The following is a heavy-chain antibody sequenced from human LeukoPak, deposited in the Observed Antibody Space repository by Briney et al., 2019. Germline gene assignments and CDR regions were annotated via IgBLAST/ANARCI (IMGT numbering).Heavy chain of an antibody. J-gene: IGHJ4*02. CDR2: IYHSGSP. D-gene: IGHD3-10*01. Sequence: SETLSLTCTVSGYSISSGYYWGWIRQPPGKGLEWIGSIYHSGSPYYNPSLKSRVTISVDTSKNQLSLKLSSVTAADTAVYYCVRDGVYGSFGYWGQGTLVTVSS. CDR3: VRDGVYGSFGY. CDR1: GYSISSGYY. V-gene: IGHV4-38-2*02.